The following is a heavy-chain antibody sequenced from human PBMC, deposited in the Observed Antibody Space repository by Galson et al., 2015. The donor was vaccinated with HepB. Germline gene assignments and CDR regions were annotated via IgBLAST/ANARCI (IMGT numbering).Heavy chain of an antibody. J-gene: IGHJ6*02. CDR3: AAPSIAARPVYYYYGMDV. V-gene: IGHV1-69*06. Sequence: SVKVSCKASGGTFSSYAISWVRQAPGQGLEWMGGIIPIFGTANYAQKFQGRVTITADKSTSTAYMELSSLRSEDTAVYYCAAPSIAARPVYYYYGMDVWGQGTTVTVSS. CDR1: GGTFSSYA. CDR2: IIPIFGTA. D-gene: IGHD6-6*01.